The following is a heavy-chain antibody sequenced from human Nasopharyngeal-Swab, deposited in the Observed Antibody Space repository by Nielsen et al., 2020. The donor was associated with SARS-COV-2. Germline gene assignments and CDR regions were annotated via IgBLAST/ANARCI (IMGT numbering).Heavy chain of an antibody. Sequence: GESLKISCAASGFPFSDYYMSWIRQAPGKGLEWVSYISSSGSTIYYADSVKGRFTISRDNAKNSLYLQMNSLRAEDTAVYYCARAKSIVGATQYYFDYWGQGTLVTVSS. D-gene: IGHD1-26*01. CDR1: GFPFSDYY. J-gene: IGHJ4*02. CDR3: ARAKSIVGATQYYFDY. CDR2: ISSSGSTI. V-gene: IGHV3-11*04.